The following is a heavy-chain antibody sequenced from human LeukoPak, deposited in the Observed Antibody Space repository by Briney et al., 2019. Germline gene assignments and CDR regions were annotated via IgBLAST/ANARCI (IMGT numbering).Heavy chain of an antibody. J-gene: IGHJ3*02. Sequence: SETLSLTCTVSGYSISSGYYWGWIRQPPGKGLEWIGSIYHSGSTYYNPSLKSRVTISVDTSKNQFSLKLSSVTAADTAVYYCARDLIYYYDSSGDPDRGAFDIWGQGTMVTVSS. D-gene: IGHD3-22*01. CDR2: IYHSGST. CDR1: GYSISSGYY. V-gene: IGHV4-38-2*02. CDR3: ARDLIYYYDSSGDPDRGAFDI.